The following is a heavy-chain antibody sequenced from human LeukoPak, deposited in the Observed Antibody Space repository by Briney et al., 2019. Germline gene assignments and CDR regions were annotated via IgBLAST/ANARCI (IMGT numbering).Heavy chain of an antibody. J-gene: IGHJ4*02. CDR2: ISSSSDYI. CDR1: GFTFSSYS. D-gene: IGHD3-10*01. CDR3: ARGSGSGSYYPRFDY. V-gene: IGHV3-21*01. Sequence: GGSLRLSCAASGFTFSSYSMNWVRQAPGKGLEWVSSISSSSDYIYYADSVKGRFTISRDNAKNSLYVQMNSLRAEDTAVYYCARGSGSGSYYPRFDYWSQGTLVTVSS.